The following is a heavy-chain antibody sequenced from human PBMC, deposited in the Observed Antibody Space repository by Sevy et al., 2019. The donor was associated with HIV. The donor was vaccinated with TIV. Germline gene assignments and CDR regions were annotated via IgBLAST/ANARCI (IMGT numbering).Heavy chain of an antibody. D-gene: IGHD3-10*01. CDR2: MNPNSGNT. CDR1: GYTFTSYD. J-gene: IGHJ5*02. Sequence: ASVKVSCKASGYTFTSYDINWVRQATGQGLEWMGWMNPNSGNTGYAQKFQGRVTITRNTSISTAYMELSSLRSEDTAVYYCATGLRRLLWFGELLGFFWFDPWGQGTLVTVSS. CDR3: ATGLRRLLWFGELLGFFWFDP. V-gene: IGHV1-8*03.